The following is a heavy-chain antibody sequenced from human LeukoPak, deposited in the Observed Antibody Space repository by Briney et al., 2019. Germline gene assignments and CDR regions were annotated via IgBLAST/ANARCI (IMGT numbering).Heavy chain of an antibody. J-gene: IGHJ4*02. D-gene: IGHD6-13*01. CDR1: GFTFSNFA. CDR2: IVGSSST. CDR3: ARIGAGSSRDY. V-gene: IGHV3-21*01. Sequence: GGSLRLSCAASGFTFSNFAMTWVRQAPGKGLERVSSIVGSSSTYYADSLKGRFTISRDNAKNSLYLQMNSLRAEDTAVYYCARIGAGSSRDYWGQGTLVTVSS.